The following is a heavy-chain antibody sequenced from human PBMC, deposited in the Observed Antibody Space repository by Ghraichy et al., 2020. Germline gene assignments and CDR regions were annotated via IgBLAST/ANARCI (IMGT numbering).Heavy chain of an antibody. J-gene: IGHJ5*02. CDR3: AKAWGYCSAATCPSYNWFDP. D-gene: IGHD2-15*01. CDR1: GFPFSSYA. CDR2: ISFSGANT. Sequence: GESLNISCAASGFPFSSYAMSWVRQTPGKGLEWVSSISFSGANTYYAVSVKGRFPISRDNSKNTLYLQMNSLRADDTAVYYCAKAWGYCSAATCPSYNWFDPWGKGTLVTVSS. V-gene: IGHV3-23*01.